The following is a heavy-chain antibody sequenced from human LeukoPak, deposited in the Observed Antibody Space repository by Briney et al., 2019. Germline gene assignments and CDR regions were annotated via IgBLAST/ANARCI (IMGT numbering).Heavy chain of an antibody. CDR2: IYYSGST. D-gene: IGHD6-19*01. Sequence: SETLSLTCTVSGGSISSYYWSWIRQPPGKGLEWIGYIYYSGSTNYNPSLKSRVTISVDTSKNQFSLKLSSVTAADTAVYYCARDGEAVAGTSYYYYYMDVWGKGTTVTVSS. CDR3: ARDGEAVAGTSYYYYYMDV. V-gene: IGHV4-59*01. CDR1: GGSISSYY. J-gene: IGHJ6*03.